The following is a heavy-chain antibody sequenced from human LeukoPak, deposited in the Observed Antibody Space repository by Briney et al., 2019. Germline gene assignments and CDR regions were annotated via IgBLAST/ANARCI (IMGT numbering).Heavy chain of an antibody. D-gene: IGHD5-24*01. Sequence: SETLSLTCSVSGVSLSSSSYYWDSIRQPPGKGLEWNGSIYYSGSTDYTPSLKSRVTISVHTSKNQFSLKLSSVTAADTAVYYCARVSSNGWLQYFDYWGKGTLVTVSS. CDR1: GVSLSSSSYY. J-gene: IGHJ4*02. CDR2: IYYSGST. V-gene: IGHV4-39*07. CDR3: ARVSSNGWLQYFDY.